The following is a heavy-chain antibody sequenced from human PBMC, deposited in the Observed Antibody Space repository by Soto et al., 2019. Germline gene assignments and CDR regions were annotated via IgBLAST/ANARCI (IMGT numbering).Heavy chain of an antibody. J-gene: IGHJ6*02. CDR1: GYTFTSYY. CDR3: ARRGRVAVAGTPVPYYYYYGMDV. CDR2: INPSGGST. Sequence: ASVKVSCKASGYTFTSYYMHWVRQAPGQGLEWMGIINPSGGSTSYAQKFQGRVTMTRDTSTSTVYMELSSLRSEDTAVYYCARRGRVAVAGTPVPYYYYYGMDVWGQGTTVTVSS. V-gene: IGHV1-46*01. D-gene: IGHD6-19*01.